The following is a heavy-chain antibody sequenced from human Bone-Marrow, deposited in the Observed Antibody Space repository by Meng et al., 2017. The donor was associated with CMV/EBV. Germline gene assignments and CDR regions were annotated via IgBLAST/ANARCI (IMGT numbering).Heavy chain of an antibody. J-gene: IGHJ3*02. Sequence: GSLRLSCAASGFTFSSYWMHWVRQAPGKGLVWVSRINSDGSSTSYADSVKGRFTISRDNSKNSLYLQMNSLRTEDTALYYCAKEYLGYDAFDIWGQGTMVTVSS. CDR3: AKEYLGYDAFDI. V-gene: IGHV3-74*01. CDR1: GFTFSSYW. CDR2: INSDGSST. D-gene: IGHD3-9*01.